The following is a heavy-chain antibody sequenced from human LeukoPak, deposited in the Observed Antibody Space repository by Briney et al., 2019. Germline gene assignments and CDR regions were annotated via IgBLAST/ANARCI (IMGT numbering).Heavy chain of an antibody. CDR1: GFTFSSYA. CDR3: VRDNPRCCGVVPANIDDY. Sequence: GGSLRLSCAASGFTFSSYAMHWVRQAPGKGLEWVAVISYDGSNKYYADSVKGRFTISRDNAKNSLYLQMNSLRAEDTAVYYCVRDNPRCCGVVPANIDDYWGQGTLVTVSS. V-gene: IGHV3-30*14. CDR2: ISYDGSNK. D-gene: IGHD2-15*01. J-gene: IGHJ4*02.